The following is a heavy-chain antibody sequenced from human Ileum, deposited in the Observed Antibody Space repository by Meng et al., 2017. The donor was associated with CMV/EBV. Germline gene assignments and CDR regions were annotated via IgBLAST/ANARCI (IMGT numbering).Heavy chain of an antibody. J-gene: IGHJ4*02. CDR2: IIPILGIA. CDR1: GYTFTSYD. Sequence: SVKVSCKASGYTFTSYDINWVRQAPGQGLEWMGRIIPILGIANYAQKFQGRVTITADKSTSTAYMELSSLRSEDTAVYYCAGGGWGIAAAGTDYWGQGTLVTGAS. D-gene: IGHD6-13*01. V-gene: IGHV1-69*04. CDR3: AGGGWGIAAAGTDY.